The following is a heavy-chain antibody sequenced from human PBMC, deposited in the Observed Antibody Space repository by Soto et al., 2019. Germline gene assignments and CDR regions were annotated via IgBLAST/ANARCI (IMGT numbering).Heavy chain of an antibody. CDR2: IIPIFGTA. CDR3: ACSGSYHFYYYYGMDV. J-gene: IGHJ6*02. D-gene: IGHD1-26*01. Sequence: QVQLVQSGAEVKKPGSSVKVSCKASGGTFSSSAISWVRQAPGQGLEWMGGIIPIFGTANYAQKFQGRVTITADESTSTAYMELSSLRSEDTAVYYCACSGSYHFYYYYGMDVWGQGTTVTVSS. V-gene: IGHV1-69*12. CDR1: GGTFSSSA.